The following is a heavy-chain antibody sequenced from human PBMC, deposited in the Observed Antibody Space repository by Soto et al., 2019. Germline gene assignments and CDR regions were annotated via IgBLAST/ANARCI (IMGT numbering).Heavy chain of an antibody. CDR3: ARQWGDYVSHY. V-gene: IGHV4-59*08. J-gene: IGHJ4*02. D-gene: IGHD4-17*01. CDR1: GGSISSYY. Sequence: PSETLSLTCTVSGGSISSYYWSWIRQPPGKGLEWIGYIYYSGSTNYNPSLKSRVTISVDTSKNQFSLKLSSVTAADTAVYYCARQWGDYVSHYWGQGALVTGSS. CDR2: IYYSGST.